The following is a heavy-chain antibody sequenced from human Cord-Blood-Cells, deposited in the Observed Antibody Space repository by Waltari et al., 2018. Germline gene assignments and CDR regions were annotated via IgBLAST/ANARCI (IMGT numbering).Heavy chain of an antibody. V-gene: IGHV4-34*01. CDR1: GGSFSGYY. D-gene: IGHD4-17*01. Sequence: QVQLQQWGAGLLKPSETLSLTCAVYGGSFSGYYWSCIRQPPGKGLEWIGEINHSGSTNYNPSLKSRVTISVDTSKNQFSLKLSSVTAADTAVYYCARLYGGNSYYHYMDVWGKGTTVTVSS. J-gene: IGHJ6*03. CDR3: ARLYGGNSYYHYMDV. CDR2: INHSGST.